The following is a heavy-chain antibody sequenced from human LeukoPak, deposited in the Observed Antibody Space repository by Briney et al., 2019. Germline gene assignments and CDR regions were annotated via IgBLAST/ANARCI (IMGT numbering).Heavy chain of an antibody. Sequence: PSQTLSLTCALSGDSVSSNSAVWHWIRQSPSRGLEWLGRTYYRSRWYNDYSVSVNSRITITPDASTNHFSLHLSSVTPEDTAVYYCATTQRSGCIDYWGQGTLVTVSS. J-gene: IGHJ4*02. V-gene: IGHV6-1*01. CDR1: GDSVSSNSAV. CDR3: ATTQRSGCIDY. CDR2: TYYRSRWYN. D-gene: IGHD6-19*01.